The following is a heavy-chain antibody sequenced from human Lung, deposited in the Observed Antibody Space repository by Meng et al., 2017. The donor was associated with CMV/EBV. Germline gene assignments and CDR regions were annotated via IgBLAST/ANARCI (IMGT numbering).Heavy chain of an antibody. CDR1: GYTFSGYY. V-gene: IGHV1-2*02. D-gene: IGHD3-22*01. J-gene: IGHJ6*02. Sequence: SXXVSXXASGYTFSGYYMHWVRQAPGQGLEWMGWINPNSGDTNYPQKFQGRVTMTMDTSISTAHMELSRLRSDDTAMYYCARGPIIMIEVAPYGMDVWGQGXTVTVSS. CDR2: INPNSGDT. CDR3: ARGPIIMIEVAPYGMDV.